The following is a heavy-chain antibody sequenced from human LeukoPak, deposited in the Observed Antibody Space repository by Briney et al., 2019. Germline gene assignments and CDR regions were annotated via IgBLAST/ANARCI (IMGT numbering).Heavy chain of an antibody. CDR2: IIPIFGTA. CDR3: ARSDILTGYYNAFFDY. V-gene: IGHV1-69*13. D-gene: IGHD3-9*01. Sequence: ASVKVSCKASGGTFSSYAISWVRQAPGQGPEWMGGIIPIFGTANYAQKFQGRVTITADESTSTAYMELSSLGSEDTAVYYCARSDILTGYYNAFFDYWGQGTLVTVSS. J-gene: IGHJ4*02. CDR1: GGTFSSYA.